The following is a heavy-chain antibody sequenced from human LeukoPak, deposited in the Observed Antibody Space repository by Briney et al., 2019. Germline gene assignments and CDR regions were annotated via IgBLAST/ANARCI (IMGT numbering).Heavy chain of an antibody. CDR2: ISYDGSNK. CDR3: VSTVVTFTDY. J-gene: IGHJ4*02. Sequence: GRSLRLSCAASGLTFSSYGMHWVRQAPGKGLEWVAVISYDGSNKYYADSVKGRFTISRDNSKNTLYLQMNSLRAEDTAVYYCVSTVVTFTDYWGQGTLVTVSS. V-gene: IGHV3-30*03. CDR1: GLTFSSYG. D-gene: IGHD4-23*01.